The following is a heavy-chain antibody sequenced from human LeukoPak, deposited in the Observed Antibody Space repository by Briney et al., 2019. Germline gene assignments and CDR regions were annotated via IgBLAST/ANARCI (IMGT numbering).Heavy chain of an antibody. Sequence: SETLSLTCAVHGESFRGFYWTWIRQPPGKGLEWIGDINHSGNTKYNPSLKSRVTISVDTSKNQFSLKLSSVTAADTAVYYCARGVVIAPQTFDYWGQGTLVTVSS. V-gene: IGHV4-34*01. D-gene: IGHD2-21*01. J-gene: IGHJ4*02. CDR2: INHSGNT. CDR1: GESFRGFY. CDR3: ARGVVIAPQTFDY.